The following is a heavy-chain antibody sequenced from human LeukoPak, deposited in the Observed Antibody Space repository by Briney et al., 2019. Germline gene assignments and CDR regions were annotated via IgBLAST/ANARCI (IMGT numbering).Heavy chain of an antibody. V-gene: IGHV4-4*07. CDR3: ARDATDIVATGSSNWFDP. Sequence: PSETLSLTCTVSGGSISSYYWSWIRQPAGKGLECIGRIYTSGSTNYNPSLKSRVTMSVDTSKNQFSLKLSSVTAADTAVYYCARDATDIVATGSSNWFDPWGQGTLVTVSS. J-gene: IGHJ5*02. D-gene: IGHD5-12*01. CDR1: GGSISSYY. CDR2: IYTSGST.